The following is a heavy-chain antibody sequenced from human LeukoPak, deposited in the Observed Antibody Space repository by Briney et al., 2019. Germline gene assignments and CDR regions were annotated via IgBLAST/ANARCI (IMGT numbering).Heavy chain of an antibody. Sequence: SETLSLTCAVYGGSFSGYYWSWIRQPPGKGLEWIGEINHSGSTNYNRSLKSRFTISVDTSKNQFSLKLSSVTAADTAVYYCARGQGGSGSYYKLPLFDYWGQGTLVTVSS. J-gene: IGHJ4*02. CDR1: GGSFSGYY. CDR3: ARGQGGSGSYYKLPLFDY. D-gene: IGHD3-10*01. CDR2: INHSGST. V-gene: IGHV4-34*01.